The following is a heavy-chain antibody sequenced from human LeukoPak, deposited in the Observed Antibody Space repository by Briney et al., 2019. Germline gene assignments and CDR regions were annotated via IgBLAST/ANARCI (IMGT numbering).Heavy chain of an antibody. CDR1: GFTVSDNY. CDR2: IYSGGNT. V-gene: IGHV3-66*01. CDR3: ARGLDY. J-gene: IGHJ4*02. Sequence: PGGSLRLSCAASGFTVSDNYMSWVRQAPGKGLEWVSIIYSGGNTDNADSVKGRFIISRDNCKNTLYLQMNSLRAEDTAVYYCARGLDYWGQGTLVTVSS.